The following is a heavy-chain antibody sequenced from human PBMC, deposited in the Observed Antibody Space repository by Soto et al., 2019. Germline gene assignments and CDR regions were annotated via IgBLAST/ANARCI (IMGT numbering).Heavy chain of an antibody. D-gene: IGHD4-17*01. CDR3: ARRSSVTSFDY. V-gene: IGHV4-30-2*01. CDR2: IYHSGST. J-gene: IGHJ4*02. CDR1: GGSISSGGYS. Sequence: SETLSLTCAVPGGSISSGGYSWSWIRQPPGKGLEWIGYIYHSGSTYYNPSLKSRVTISVDRSKNQFSLKLSSVTAADTAVYYCARRSSVTSFDYWGQGTLVTVSS.